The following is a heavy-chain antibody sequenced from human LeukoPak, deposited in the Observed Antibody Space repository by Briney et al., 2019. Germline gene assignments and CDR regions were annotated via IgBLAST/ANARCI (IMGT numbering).Heavy chain of an antibody. CDR2: ISAYNGNT. D-gene: IGHD2-2*01. Sequence: ASVKVSCKASGYTFTGYYMHWVRQAPGQGLEWMGWISAYNGNTNYAQKLQGRVTMTTDTSTSTAYMELRSLRSDDTAVYYCARADYCSSTSCPPHYFDYWGQGTLVTVSS. J-gene: IGHJ4*02. V-gene: IGHV1-18*04. CDR3: ARADYCSSTSCPPHYFDY. CDR1: GYTFTGYY.